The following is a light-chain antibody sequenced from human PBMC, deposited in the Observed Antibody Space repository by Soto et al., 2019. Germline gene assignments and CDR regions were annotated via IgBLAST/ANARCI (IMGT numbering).Light chain of an antibody. Sequence: SAPTQPASVSGSPGQSITLSCTGTSRDVGAYNYVSWYQQHPGKAPKLMVYDVTNRPSGVSDRFSGSKSGNTASLTISGLQAEDEADYFCSSHSNITPYVFGTGTKVTVL. V-gene: IGLV2-14*01. J-gene: IGLJ1*01. CDR3: SSHSNITPYV. CDR1: SRDVGAYNY. CDR2: DVT.